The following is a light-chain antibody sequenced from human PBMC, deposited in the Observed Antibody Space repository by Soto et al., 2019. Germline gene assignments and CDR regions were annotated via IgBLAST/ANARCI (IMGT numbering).Light chain of an antibody. CDR3: QQQGNSPPRT. Sequence: EIVLTQSPGTLSLSPGERATLSCRASQSVSSSYLAWYQQKPGQAPRLLIYGASSRATGIPERFSGSGAATDFTLTISRLEPEDFAVYYCQQQGNSPPRTFGQGTKVEIK. V-gene: IGKV3-20*01. CDR2: GAS. CDR1: QSVSSSY. J-gene: IGKJ1*01.